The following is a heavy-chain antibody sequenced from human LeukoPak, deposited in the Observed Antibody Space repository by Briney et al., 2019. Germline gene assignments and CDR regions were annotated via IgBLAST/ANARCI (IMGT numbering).Heavy chain of an antibody. CDR3: ARDLVTVTKGFDI. CDR2: ISYIGST. CDR1: GGSIRSYY. V-gene: IGHV4-59*01. D-gene: IGHD4-17*01. J-gene: IGHJ3*02. Sequence: PSETLSLTCTVSGGSIRSYYWSRIRQPPGKGLEWIGYISYIGSTNYNSSLKSRVTISIDTSKNQFSLKLSSVTAADTAVYYCARDLVTVTKGFDIWGQGTMVSVSS.